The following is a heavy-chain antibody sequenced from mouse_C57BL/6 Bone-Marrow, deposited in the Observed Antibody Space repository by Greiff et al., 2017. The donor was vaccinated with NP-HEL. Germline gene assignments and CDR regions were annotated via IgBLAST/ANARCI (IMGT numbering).Heavy chain of an antibody. V-gene: IGHV2-6*03. D-gene: IGHD2-4*01. CDR1: GFSLTSYG. Sequence: QVQLKQSGPGLVAPSQSLSITCTVSGFSLTSYGVHWVRQPPGKGLEWLVVIWSDGSTTYNSALKSRLSISKDNSKSQVFLKMNSLQTDDTAMYYCARESCLYDYENYWGQGTTLTVSS. CDR2: IWSDGST. J-gene: IGHJ2*01. CDR3: ARESCLYDYENY.